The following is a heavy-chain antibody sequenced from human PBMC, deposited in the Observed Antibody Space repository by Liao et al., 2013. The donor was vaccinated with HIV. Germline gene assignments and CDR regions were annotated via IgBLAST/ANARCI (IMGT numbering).Heavy chain of an antibody. D-gene: IGHD3-10*01. CDR2: INHSGST. CDR1: GGSFSGYY. CDR3: ARAGRIAMVRGAIFPARY. V-gene: IGHV4-34*01. J-gene: IGHJ4*02. Sequence: QVQLQQWGAGLLKPSETLSLTCAVYGGSFSGYYWSWIRQPPGKGLEWIGEINHSGSTNYNPSLKSRVTISVDTSKNQFSLKLSSVTAADTAVYYCARAGRIAMVRGAIFPARYWGQGTLGHRLL.